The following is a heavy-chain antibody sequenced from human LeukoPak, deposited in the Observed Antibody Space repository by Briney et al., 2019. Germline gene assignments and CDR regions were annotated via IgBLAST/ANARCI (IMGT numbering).Heavy chain of an antibody. CDR3: ARDYRPGDY. J-gene: IGHJ4*02. Sequence: PGGALRLSCAASGFTFSSYAMHWVRQAPGKGLEWVAVISYDGSNKYYADSVKGRFTISRDNSKNTLYLQMNSLRAEDTAVYYCARDYRPGDYWGQGTLVTVSS. V-gene: IGHV3-30-3*01. CDR1: GFTFSSYA. D-gene: IGHD1-14*01. CDR2: ISYDGSNK.